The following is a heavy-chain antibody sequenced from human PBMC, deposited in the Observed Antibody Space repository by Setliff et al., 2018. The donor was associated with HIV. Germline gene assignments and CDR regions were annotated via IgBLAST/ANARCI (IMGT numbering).Heavy chain of an antibody. D-gene: IGHD3-10*01. J-gene: IGHJ5*02. CDR3: ARVFPHPFGNSWFDP. Sequence: KSSETLSLTCAVYGESFSGYYWSWIRQHPGKGLEWIGYIFYSGSTYYNPSLKSRVTISVDMAKNQFSLNLRSLTAADTAVYYCARVFPHPFGNSWFDPWGQGTLVTVSS. V-gene: IGHV4-34*12. CDR2: IFYSGST. CDR1: GESFSGYY.